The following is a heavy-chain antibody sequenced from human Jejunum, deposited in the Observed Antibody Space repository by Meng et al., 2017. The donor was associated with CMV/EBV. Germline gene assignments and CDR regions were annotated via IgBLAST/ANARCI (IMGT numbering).Heavy chain of an antibody. D-gene: IGHD6-19*01. V-gene: IGHV4-4*07. Sequence: QVHLQESGPGLVKPSETLSLICTVSGGSINNYYWNWIRQSAGKGLEWIGRIYISGSTNYNPSLQSRVTMSVDTSKNQFSLKLTSVTAADTAVYYCARGYSSDWYDYWGQGALVTVSS. CDR2: IYISGST. CDR1: GGSINNYY. CDR3: ARGYSSDWYDY. J-gene: IGHJ4*02.